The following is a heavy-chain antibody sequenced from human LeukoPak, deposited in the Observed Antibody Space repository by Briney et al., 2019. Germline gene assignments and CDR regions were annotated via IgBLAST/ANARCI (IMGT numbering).Heavy chain of an antibody. Sequence: SETLSLTCAVYGGSFSGYYWSWLRQPPGKGLEWIGEINHSGSTNYNPYLKSRVTISVDTYKNQFSLKLSSVTAADTAVYYCARGRNYDSSGYYYVLAEYFQHWGQGTLVTVSS. CDR3: ARGRNYDSSGYYYVLAEYFQH. V-gene: IGHV4-34*01. CDR2: INHSGST. CDR1: GGSFSGYY. D-gene: IGHD3-22*01. J-gene: IGHJ1*01.